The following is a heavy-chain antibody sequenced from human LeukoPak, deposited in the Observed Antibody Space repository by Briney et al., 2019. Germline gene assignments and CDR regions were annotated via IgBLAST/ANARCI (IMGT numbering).Heavy chain of an antibody. V-gene: IGHV3-53*04. CDR2: IYSGDST. CDR1: GFTFSSFA. J-gene: IGHJ2*01. CDR3: AREGTPTGYYDSSGYFDWYFDL. D-gene: IGHD3-22*01. Sequence: GGSLRLSCAASGFTFSSFAMSWVRQAPGKGLEWVSVIYSGDSTYYADSVKGRFTISRHNSKNTLYLQMNSLRAEDTAVYYCAREGTPTGYYDSSGYFDWYFDLWGRGTLVTVSS.